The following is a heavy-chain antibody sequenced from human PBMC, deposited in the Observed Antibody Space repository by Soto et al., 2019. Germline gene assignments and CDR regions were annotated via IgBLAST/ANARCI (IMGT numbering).Heavy chain of an antibody. Sequence: PGGSLRLSCAASGFPFSSYAMSWVRQAPGKGLEWVAVISCGGGSTYYADSVKGRFTISRDNSKNTLYLQMNSLRAEDTAVYYCARDLHDYIWGSYRHDAFDIWGQGTMVTVSS. V-gene: IGHV3-23*01. CDR1: GFPFSSYA. D-gene: IGHD3-16*02. CDR3: ARDLHDYIWGSYRHDAFDI. CDR2: ISCGGGST. J-gene: IGHJ3*02.